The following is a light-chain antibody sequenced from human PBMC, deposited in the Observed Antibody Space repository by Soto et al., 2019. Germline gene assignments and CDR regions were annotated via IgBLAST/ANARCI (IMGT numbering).Light chain of an antibody. CDR3: CSYAGTYIFL. Sequence: QSALTQPRSGSGSPGQSVTSSCTGTSSDIGAYNYVSWYQQLPGKAPKLMIYDVTKRPSGVPDRFSASKSGSTASLTISGLQAEDEADYYCCSYAGTYIFLFGGGTKLTVL. J-gene: IGLJ2*01. CDR2: DVT. V-gene: IGLV2-11*01. CDR1: SSDIGAYNY.